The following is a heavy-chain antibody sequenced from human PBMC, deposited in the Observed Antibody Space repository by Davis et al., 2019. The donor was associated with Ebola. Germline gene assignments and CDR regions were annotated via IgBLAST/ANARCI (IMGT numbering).Heavy chain of an antibody. CDR3: ARGLVEMATIPPFDY. CDR2: IIPIFGTA. CDR1: GGTFSSYA. J-gene: IGHJ4*02. V-gene: IGHV1-69*13. D-gene: IGHD5-24*01. Sequence: AASVKASCKASGGTFSSYAISWVRQAPGQGLEWMGGIIPIFGTANYAQKFQGRVTITADESTSTAYMELSSLRSEDTAVYYCARGLVEMATIPPFDYWGQGTLVTVSS.